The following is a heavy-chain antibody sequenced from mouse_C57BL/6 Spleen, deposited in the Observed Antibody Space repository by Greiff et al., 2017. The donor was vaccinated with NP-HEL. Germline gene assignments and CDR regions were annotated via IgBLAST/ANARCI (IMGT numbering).Heavy chain of an antibody. CDR2: ISYDGSN. V-gene: IGHV3-6*01. J-gene: IGHJ3*01. D-gene: IGHD2-3*01. CDR3: ARGIYDGYYPFAY. CDR1: GYSITSGYY. Sequence: EVKLQESGPGLVKPSHSLSLTCSVTGYSITSGYYWNWIRQFPGNKLEWMGYISYDGSNNYNPSLKNRISITRDTSKNQFFLKLNSVTTEDTATYYCARGIYDGYYPFAYWGQGTLVTVSA.